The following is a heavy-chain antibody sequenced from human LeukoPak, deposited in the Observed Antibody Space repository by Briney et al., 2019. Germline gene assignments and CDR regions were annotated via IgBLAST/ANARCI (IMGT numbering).Heavy chain of an antibody. V-gene: IGHV1-18*01. CDR1: GYTFTSYG. D-gene: IGHD3-10*01. CDR3: ARATMVRGVITEIDY. Sequence: ASVKVSCKASGYTFTSYGISWVRQAPGQGLEWMGWISAYNGNTNYAQKLQGRVTMTTDTSTSTAYMELRSLRSDDTAVYYCARATMVRGVITEIDYWGQGTLVTVSS. CDR2: ISAYNGNT. J-gene: IGHJ4*02.